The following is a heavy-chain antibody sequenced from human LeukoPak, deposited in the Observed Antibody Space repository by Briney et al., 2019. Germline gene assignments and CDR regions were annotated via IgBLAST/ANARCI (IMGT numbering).Heavy chain of an antibody. CDR3: ARDYLYSIAAAGSTFDY. Sequence: GASVKVPCKASGYTFTSYGISWVRQAPGQGLEWMGWISAYNGNTNYAQKLQGRVTMTTDTSTSTAYMELRSLRSDDTAVYYCARDYLYSIAAAGSTFDYWGQGTLVTVSS. CDR2: ISAYNGNT. J-gene: IGHJ4*02. D-gene: IGHD6-13*01. V-gene: IGHV1-18*01. CDR1: GYTFTSYG.